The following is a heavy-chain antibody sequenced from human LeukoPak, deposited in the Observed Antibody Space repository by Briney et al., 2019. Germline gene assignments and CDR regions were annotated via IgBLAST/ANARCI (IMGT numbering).Heavy chain of an antibody. Sequence: PSETLSLTCTLSGDSFSTFSWSWIRQPPGKGLEWIGYIQASGDTSFNPALKSRVTVSVDTSKYAFSLHLSSVTAADTAVYYCARLVRNWNDHFDSWGQGILVTVSS. J-gene: IGHJ4*02. V-gene: IGHV4-4*09. CDR2: IQASGDT. D-gene: IGHD1-1*01. CDR3: ARLVRNWNDHFDS. CDR1: GDSFSTFS.